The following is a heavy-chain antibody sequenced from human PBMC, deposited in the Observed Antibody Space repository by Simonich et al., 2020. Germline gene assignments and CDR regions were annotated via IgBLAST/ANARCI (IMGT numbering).Heavy chain of an antibody. V-gene: IGHV5-51*01. CDR2: SYPGESDT. CDR3: ARQLNDFDI. D-gene: IGHD1-1*01. CDR1: GYSFTRYW. J-gene: IGHJ3*02. Sequence: EVQLVQSGAEVKKPGESLKISCKGSGYSFTRYWLGWVRQIPGKGLEWMAISYPGESDTRYSPTFQGQVTIAADKSISTAYLQWSSLKASDTAMYYCARQLNDFDIWGQGTMVTVSS.